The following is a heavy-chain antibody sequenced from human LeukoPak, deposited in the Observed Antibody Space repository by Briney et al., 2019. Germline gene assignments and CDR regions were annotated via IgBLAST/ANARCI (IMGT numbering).Heavy chain of an antibody. CDR3: ARDGEGGAAAGY. D-gene: IGHD6-13*01. J-gene: IGHJ4*02. CDR1: GFTLSNYN. Sequence: GGSLRLSCAASGFTLSNYNMDWVRQAPGKGLEWVSFISDSSSHTFYSDSVKGRFTVSRDNVKNSLYLQMNSLRAEDTAIYYCARDGEGGAAAGYWGQGTLVTVSS. V-gene: IGHV3-48*01. CDR2: ISDSSSHT.